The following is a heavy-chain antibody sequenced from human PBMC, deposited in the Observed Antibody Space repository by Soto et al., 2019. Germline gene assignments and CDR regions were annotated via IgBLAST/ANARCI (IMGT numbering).Heavy chain of an antibody. D-gene: IGHD3-10*01. CDR1: GFTFSSYG. Sequence: QVQLVESGGGVVQPGRSLRLSCAASGFTFSSYGMHWVRQAPGKGLEWVAVISYDGSNKYYADSVKGRFTISRDNSKNTLYLQMNSLRAEDTAVYYCAKDPSMDFFIDYWGQGTLVTVSS. V-gene: IGHV3-30*18. J-gene: IGHJ4*02. CDR3: AKDPSMDFFIDY. CDR2: ISYDGSNK.